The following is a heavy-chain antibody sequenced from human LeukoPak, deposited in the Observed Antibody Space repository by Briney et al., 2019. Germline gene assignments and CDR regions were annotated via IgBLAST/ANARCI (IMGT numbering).Heavy chain of an antibody. V-gene: IGHV3-23*01. Sequence: TGGSLRLSWAASGFTFSSYAMSWGRQAPGKGLEWVAAISGSGGSTYYADSGKGRFTTSRGNSKNKLYLQMNSLRSEDTPVYYCANTNTRITMVRGANPNYWGQGTLVTVSS. CDR1: GFTFSSYA. CDR2: ISGSGGST. D-gene: IGHD3-10*01. CDR3: ANTNTRITMVRGANPNY. J-gene: IGHJ4*02.